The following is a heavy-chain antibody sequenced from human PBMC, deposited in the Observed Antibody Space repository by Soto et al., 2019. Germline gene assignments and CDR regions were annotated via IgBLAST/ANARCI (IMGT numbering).Heavy chain of an antibody. J-gene: IGHJ4*02. CDR2: INPNSGGT. V-gene: IGHV1-2*04. Sequence: GASVKLSCKDSGYTFTGYYMHWVRQAPRQGLEWMGWINPNSGGTNYAQKFQGWVTMTRDTSISTAYMELSRLRSDDTAVYYCAREGYDILTGYYRSFDYWGQGTLVTVSS. CDR3: AREGYDILTGYYRSFDY. CDR1: GYTFTGYY. D-gene: IGHD3-9*01.